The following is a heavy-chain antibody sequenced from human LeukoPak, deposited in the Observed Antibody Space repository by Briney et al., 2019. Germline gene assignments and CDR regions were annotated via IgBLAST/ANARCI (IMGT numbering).Heavy chain of an antibody. D-gene: IGHD2-15*01. CDR2: IYYSGST. CDR1: GGXISSSSYY. J-gene: IGHJ5*02. V-gene: IGHV4-39*01. Sequence: SETLSLTCTVSGGXISSSSYYWGWIRQPPGKGLEWIGSIYYSGSTYYNPSLKSRVTISVDTSKNQFSLKLSSVTAADTAVYYCAWLVVAATVSWFDPWGQGTLVTVSS. CDR3: AWLVVAATVSWFDP.